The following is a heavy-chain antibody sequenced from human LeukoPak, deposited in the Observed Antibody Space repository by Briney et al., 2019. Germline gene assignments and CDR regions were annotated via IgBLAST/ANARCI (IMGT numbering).Heavy chain of an antibody. J-gene: IGHJ4*02. V-gene: IGHV1-2*02. CDR2: INPNSGGT. CDR1: GYTFTGYY. D-gene: IGHD5-18*01. CDR3: ARVAGEVDTAMDFDY. Sequence: ASVKVSCKASGYTFTGYYMHWVRQAPGQGLEWMGWINPNSGGTNYAQKFQGRVTMTRDTSISTAYMELSSLRSEDTAVYYCARVAGEVDTAMDFDYWGQGTLVTVSS.